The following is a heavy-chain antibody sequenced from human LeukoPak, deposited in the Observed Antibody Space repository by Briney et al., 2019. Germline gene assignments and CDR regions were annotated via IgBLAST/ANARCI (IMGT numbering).Heavy chain of an antibody. Sequence: SETLSLTCTVSGGSISSGSYYWSWIRQTAGKGLEWIGRIYTSGSTNYNPSLKSRVTISVDTSKNQFSLKLSSVTAADTAVYYCARGAGYYDSSGYKDYWGQGTLVTVSS. D-gene: IGHD3-22*01. CDR1: GGSISSGSYY. V-gene: IGHV4-61*02. CDR2: IYTSGST. CDR3: ARGAGYYDSSGYKDY. J-gene: IGHJ4*02.